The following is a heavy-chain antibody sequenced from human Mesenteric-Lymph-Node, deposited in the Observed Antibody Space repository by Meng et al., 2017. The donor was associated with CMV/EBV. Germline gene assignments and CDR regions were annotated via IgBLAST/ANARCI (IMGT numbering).Heavy chain of an antibody. J-gene: IGHJ5*02. V-gene: IGHV4-34*01. Sequence: SETLSLTCAVYGGSLSGYYWNWIRQPPGKGLEWIGEINHSGGTNYKPSLKSRLTISVDTTKNQFSLRLSSVTAADTAVYYCARGYSSSSRHPDPWGQGTLVTV. CDR1: GGSLSGYY. D-gene: IGHD6-6*01. CDR2: INHSGGT. CDR3: ARGYSSSSRHPDP.